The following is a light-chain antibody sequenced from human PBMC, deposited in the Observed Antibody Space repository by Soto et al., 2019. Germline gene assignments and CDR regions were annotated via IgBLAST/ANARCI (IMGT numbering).Light chain of an antibody. J-gene: IGKJ1*01. V-gene: IGKV3-20*01. CDR3: QQYGSSPTWT. CDR2: GAS. CDR1: QSVSSNY. Sequence: ESVLTQSPGTLSLSPGERATLSCRASQSVSSNYLAWYQQKPGQAPRLLIYGASTRASGIPDRFSGSGSGTDFTLTISRVEPEDSAVYYCQQYGSSPTWTFGQGTKVEIK.